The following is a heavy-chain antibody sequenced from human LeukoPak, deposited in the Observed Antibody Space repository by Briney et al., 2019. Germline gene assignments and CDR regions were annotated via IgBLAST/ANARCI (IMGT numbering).Heavy chain of an antibody. Sequence: KPSETLSLTCTVSGGSISSYYWSWIRQPAGKGLEWIGRIYTSGSTNYNPSLKSRVTMSVDTSKNQFSLKLSSVTAADTAVYYCASIVVVPAAMGWGYYYYMDVWGKGTTVTVSS. J-gene: IGHJ6*03. CDR1: GGSISSYY. CDR3: ASIVVVPAAMGWGYYYYMDV. CDR2: IYTSGST. V-gene: IGHV4-4*07. D-gene: IGHD2-2*01.